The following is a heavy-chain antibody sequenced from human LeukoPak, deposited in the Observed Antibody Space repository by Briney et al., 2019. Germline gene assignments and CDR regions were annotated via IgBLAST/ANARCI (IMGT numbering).Heavy chain of an antibody. V-gene: IGHV3-23*01. CDR2: ISDSGGST. CDR3: AKDRLRVAGGFDY. CDR1: GFTFSSYG. Sequence: GESRQISCEASGFTFSSYGMSWVRQAPGKGLEWVSSISDSGGSTYYADSVKGRFTISRDNSKDTLYVQMNSLRAEDTAVYYCAKDRLRVAGGFDYWGQGTLVTVSS. D-gene: IGHD3-10*01. J-gene: IGHJ4*02.